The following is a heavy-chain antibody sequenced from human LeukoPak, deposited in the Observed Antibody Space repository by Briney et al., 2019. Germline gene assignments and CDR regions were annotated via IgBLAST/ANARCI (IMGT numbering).Heavy chain of an antibody. V-gene: IGHV2-5*01. D-gene: IGHD4-17*01. CDR2: IYWNDDK. CDR1: AFPLSTREVG. J-gene: IGHJ4*02. CDR3: AHHTTVSRGFDY. Sequence: SGPTLVNPTPTLTLTCTFSAFPLSTREVGVGWIRQPPGKALEWLALIYWNDDKRYSPSLKTRLTIAKDTSRNQVVLTMTNMDPVDTATYYCAHHTTVSRGFDYWGQGTLVTVSS.